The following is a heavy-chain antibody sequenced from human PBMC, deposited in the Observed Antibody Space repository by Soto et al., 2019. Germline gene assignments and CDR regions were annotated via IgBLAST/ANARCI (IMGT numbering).Heavy chain of an antibody. V-gene: IGHV3-33*01. CDR3: ARDGQQGTPYGMDV. J-gene: IGHJ6*02. Sequence: QVQLVESGGGVVQPEKSLRVSCAASGFTFSGHAMHWVRQAPGKGLAWVAEIWSDGRNTYYSDSVKGRFTISRDNSKNTVTLQMDSLRAEDTAVYYCARDGQQGTPYGMDVWGQGTTVTVSS. CDR2: IWSDGRNT. D-gene: IGHD6-13*01. CDR1: GFTFSGHA.